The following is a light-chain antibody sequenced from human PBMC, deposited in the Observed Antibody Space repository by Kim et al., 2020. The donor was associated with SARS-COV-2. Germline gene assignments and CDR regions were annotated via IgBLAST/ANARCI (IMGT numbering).Light chain of an antibody. CDR3: HQYNHWPYT. J-gene: IGKJ2*01. CDR1: QSLHIN. Sequence: SVSPGERVTPSRKASQSLHINFAWYHQKPGQAPRLLIYEASTRATGIPARISGSGFGTEVTLTISSLQSEDSGVYYCHQYNHWPYTFGQGTKLEI. CDR2: EAS. V-gene: IGKV3-15*01.